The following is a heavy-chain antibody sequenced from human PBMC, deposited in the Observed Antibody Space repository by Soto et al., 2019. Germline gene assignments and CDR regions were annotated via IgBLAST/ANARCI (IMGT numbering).Heavy chain of an antibody. CDR1: GYTLTELS. Sequence: ASVKVSCKVSGYTLTELSMHWVRQAPGKGLEWMGGFDPEDGETIYAQKFQGRVTMTEDTSTDTAYMELSSLRSEDTAVYYCATDVPREREYYYDSNNYYGMDVWGQGTTVTVSS. V-gene: IGHV1-24*01. J-gene: IGHJ6*02. CDR3: ATDVPREREYYYDSNNYYGMDV. D-gene: IGHD3-22*01. CDR2: FDPEDGET.